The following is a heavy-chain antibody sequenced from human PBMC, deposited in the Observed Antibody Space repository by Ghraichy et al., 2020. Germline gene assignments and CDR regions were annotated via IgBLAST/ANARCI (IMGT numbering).Heavy chain of an antibody. CDR2: INPNSGGT. CDR3: ARDIEPRSTYYPYYYYYGVDV. Sequence: ASVKVSCKASGYTFTDYYMHWVRQAPGQGLEWMGWINPNSGGTNYAHKFQGRVTMTRDTSISTAYMELRRLRSDDTAVYSCARDIEPRSTYYPYYYYYGVDVWGQGTTVTVSS. J-gene: IGHJ6*02. D-gene: IGHD3-3*01. V-gene: IGHV1-2*02. CDR1: GYTFTDYY.